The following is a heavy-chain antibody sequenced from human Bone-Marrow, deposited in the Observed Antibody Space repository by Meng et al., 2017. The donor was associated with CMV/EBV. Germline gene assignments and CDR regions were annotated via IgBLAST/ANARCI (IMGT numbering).Heavy chain of an antibody. V-gene: IGHV4-30-4*08. CDR1: GGSISSGDYY. D-gene: IGHD3-16*02. Sequence: LRLSCTVSGGSISSGDYYWSWIRQPPGKGLEWIGYIYYSGSTYYNPSLKSRVTISVDTSKNQFSLKLSSVTAADTAVYYCARESGRSYRFFDYWGQGTLVTVSS. CDR2: IYYSGST. CDR3: ARESGRSYRFFDY. J-gene: IGHJ4*02.